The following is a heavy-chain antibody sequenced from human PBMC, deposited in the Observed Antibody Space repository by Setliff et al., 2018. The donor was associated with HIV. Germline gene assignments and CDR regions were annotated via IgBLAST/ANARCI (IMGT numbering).Heavy chain of an antibody. J-gene: IGHJ4*02. CDR2: TRNRANNYIT. CDR3: VRAAAGLDV. CDR1: GFSLSDYY. Sequence: GGPLRLSCAVSGFSLSDYYMDWVRQAPGKGLEWVGRTRNRANNYITDYATSVQGRFTISRDYSKDSLFLQMDNLETEDTAVYYCVRAAAGLDVWSQGIRVTVSS. V-gene: IGHV3-72*01.